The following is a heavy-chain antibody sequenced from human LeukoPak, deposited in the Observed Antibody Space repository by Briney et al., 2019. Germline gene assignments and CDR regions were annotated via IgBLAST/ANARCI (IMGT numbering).Heavy chain of an antibody. D-gene: IGHD6-13*01. CDR3: ARDPAAAGTVWLDP. V-gene: IGHV3-21*06. CDR1: GFTFSSYS. J-gene: IGHJ5*02. CDR2: ITTRSSYI. Sequence: PGGSLRLSCAASGFTFSSYSMNWVRQAPGKGLEWVSSITTRSSYIYYADSVRGRFTISRDDAKNSLYLQMISLRADDTAVYYCARDPAAAGTVWLDPWGQGTLVTVSS.